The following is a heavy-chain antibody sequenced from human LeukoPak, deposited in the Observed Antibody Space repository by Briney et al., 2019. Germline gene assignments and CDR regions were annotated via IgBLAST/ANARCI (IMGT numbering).Heavy chain of an antibody. CDR1: GFTFSSYS. Sequence: PGGSLRLSCAASGFTFSSYSMNWVRQAPGKGLEWVSYISSSSSTIYYADSVKGRFTISRDNAKNSLYLQMNSLRDEDTAVYYCARQYYYDSSGPRVSYYYGMDVWAKGPRSPSP. D-gene: IGHD3-22*01. V-gene: IGHV3-48*02. CDR3: ARQYYYDSSGPRVSYYYGMDV. CDR2: ISSSSSTI. J-gene: IGHJ6*02.